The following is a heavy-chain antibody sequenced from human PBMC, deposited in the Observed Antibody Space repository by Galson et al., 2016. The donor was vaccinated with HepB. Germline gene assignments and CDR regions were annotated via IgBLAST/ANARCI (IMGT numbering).Heavy chain of an antibody. CDR2: VYYTGGT. D-gene: IGHD1-26*01. Sequence: SETLSLTCSLSGGSVSSASYYWTWIRQPPGKGLEWIGYVYYTGGTNYNPSLKGRVTISVDTSRNQFSLKLTSVTAADTAIYYCARRLGESGRPNWLDPWGQGTLVTVAS. J-gene: IGHJ5*02. V-gene: IGHV4-61*01. CDR1: GGSVSSASYY. CDR3: ARRLGESGRPNWLDP.